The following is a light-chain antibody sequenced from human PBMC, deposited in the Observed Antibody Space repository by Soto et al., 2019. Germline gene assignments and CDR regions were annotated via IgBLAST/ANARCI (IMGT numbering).Light chain of an antibody. CDR2: DVS. CDR1: SSDVGGSNY. J-gene: IGLJ1*01. V-gene: IGLV2-14*01. CDR3: SSYTSSSLYD. Sequence: QSALTQPASVSGSPGQSITISCTGTSSDVGGSNYVSWYQQLPGKAPKLMIYDVSDRPSGVSNRFSGSKSGNTASLTISGLQAEDEADYYCSSYTSSSLYDFGTGTKLTVL.